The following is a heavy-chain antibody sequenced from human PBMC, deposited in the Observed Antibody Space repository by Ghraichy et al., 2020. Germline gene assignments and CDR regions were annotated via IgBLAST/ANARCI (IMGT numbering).Heavy chain of an antibody. CDR3: ARVWPSGSAVDV. D-gene: IGHD2-15*01. CDR2: IWYDGSNK. J-gene: IGHJ6*02. CDR1: GFTFYNYG. V-gene: IGHV3-33*01. Sequence: GGSLRLSCAASGFTFYNYGMNWVRQAPGEGLEWVAFIWYDGSNKYYRDSVKGRFTISRDNSKNTLYLQLNSLRPEDTAVYYCARVWPSGSAVDVWGQGTTVTVSS.